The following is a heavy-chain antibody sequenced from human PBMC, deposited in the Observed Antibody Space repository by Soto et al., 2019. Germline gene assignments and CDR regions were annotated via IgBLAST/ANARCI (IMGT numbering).Heavy chain of an antibody. J-gene: IGHJ6*02. CDR3: ARSQGSSTSLEIYYYYYYGMDV. V-gene: IGHV1-69*01. D-gene: IGHD2-2*01. CDR1: GGTFSSYA. Sequence: QVRLVQSGAEVKKPGSSVKVSCKASGGTFSSYAISWVRQAPGQGLEWMGGIITIPGTANYEQKFQGRVTITADESTSTAYMELSSLRSEDTAVYYCARSQGSSTSLEIYYYYYYGMDVWGQGTTVTVSS. CDR2: IITIPGTA.